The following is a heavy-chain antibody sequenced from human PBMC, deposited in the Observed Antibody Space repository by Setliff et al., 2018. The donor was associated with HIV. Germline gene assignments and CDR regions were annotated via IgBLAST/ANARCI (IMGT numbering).Heavy chain of an antibody. Sequence: VGSLRLSCAASGYNFGVYWMHWVRQVPGKGLVWVSHINSDGSGTKYADSVKGRFTMSRDNAKNTLYLQMNSLRAEDTALYFCARDRGRPDSFDIWGQGTMVTVSS. D-gene: IGHD1-26*01. V-gene: IGHV3-74*01. CDR2: INSDGSGT. CDR1: GYNFGVYW. J-gene: IGHJ3*02. CDR3: ARDRGRPDSFDI.